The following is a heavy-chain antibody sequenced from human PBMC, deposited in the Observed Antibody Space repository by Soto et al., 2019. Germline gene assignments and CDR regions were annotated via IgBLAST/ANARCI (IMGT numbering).Heavy chain of an antibody. CDR1: GYTFTSYG. Sequence: ASVKVSCKASGYTFTSYGISRVRQAPGQGLEWMGWISAYNGNTNYAQKLQGRVTMTTDTSTSTAYMELRSLRSDDTAVYYCARGAYDSSGYYYFEVFDYWGQGTLVTVSS. J-gene: IGHJ4*02. V-gene: IGHV1-18*01. D-gene: IGHD3-22*01. CDR3: ARGAYDSSGYYYFEVFDY. CDR2: ISAYNGNT.